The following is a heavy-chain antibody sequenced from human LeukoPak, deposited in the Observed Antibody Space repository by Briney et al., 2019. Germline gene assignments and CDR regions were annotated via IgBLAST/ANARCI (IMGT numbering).Heavy chain of an antibody. V-gene: IGHV3-53*01. CDR2: IYDSGTT. J-gene: IGHJ4*02. CDR1: GFTVSNNY. Sequence: PGGSLRLSCAASGFTVSNNYMSWVRQAPGKGLEWVSVIYDSGTTFYADSVKGRFTISRDNSKNTLYLQMNSLRAEDTAVYYCARDWGKTVGFEYWGQGTLVTVSS. CDR3: ARDWGKTVGFEY. D-gene: IGHD3-16*01.